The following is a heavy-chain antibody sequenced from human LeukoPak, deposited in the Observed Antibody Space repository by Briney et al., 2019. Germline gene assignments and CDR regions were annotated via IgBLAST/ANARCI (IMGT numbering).Heavy chain of an antibody. J-gene: IGHJ4*02. D-gene: IGHD3-3*01. V-gene: IGHV3-66*01. CDR1: GFSVTTSY. Sequence: GGSLRVSCAASGFSVTTSYMSWVRQAPGKGLERVSVTYSGGSTSHADSVKGRFTVSRDDSKNMVYLQMNSMRHDDTAVYYCARTDYDYRVGTNYFDYWGQGTLVTVSS. CDR2: TYSGGST. CDR3: ARTDYDYRVGTNYFDY.